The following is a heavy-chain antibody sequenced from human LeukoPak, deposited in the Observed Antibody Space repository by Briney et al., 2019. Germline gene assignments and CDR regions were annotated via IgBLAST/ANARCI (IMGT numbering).Heavy chain of an antibody. CDR1: GGSISSYY. D-gene: IGHD6-19*01. J-gene: IGHJ4*02. CDR3: ARHLYTSAGPIDY. CDR2: IYYSGST. V-gene: IGHV4-59*08. Sequence: PSETLSLTCTVSGGSISSYYWSWIRQPPGKGLEWIGYIYYSGSTNYNPSLKSRVTISVDTSKNQFSLKLSSVTAADTAVYYCARHLYTSAGPIDYWGQGTLVTVSS.